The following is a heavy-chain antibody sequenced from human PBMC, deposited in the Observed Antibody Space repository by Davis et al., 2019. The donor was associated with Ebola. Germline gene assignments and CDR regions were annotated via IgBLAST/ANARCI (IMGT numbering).Heavy chain of an antibody. CDR3: ARFGYSSTWTYDAFDI. CDR1: GFTFSDYY. CDR2: ISYSHETI. V-gene: IGHV3-11*01. Sequence: GESLKISCAAFGFTFSDYYMAWIRQAPGKELEWISHISYSHETIYYADSVKGRFTISRDNAKNSLYLQMNSLRAEDTAVYYCARFGYSSTWTYDAFDIWGRGTMVTVSS. D-gene: IGHD6-13*01. J-gene: IGHJ3*02.